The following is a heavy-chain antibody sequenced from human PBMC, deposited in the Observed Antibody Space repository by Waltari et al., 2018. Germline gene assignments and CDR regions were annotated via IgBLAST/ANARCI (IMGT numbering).Heavy chain of an antibody. Sequence: EVQLVESGGGLVQLGGSLRLSGTATGITLGSHAMNWVRQAPGKGLEWVSTISGSGGGTYFADSVKGRFTISRDNSKNVLSLQMSSLRAEDTALYYCARDRQGYDGIIDNWGQGTLVTVSS. V-gene: IGHV3-23*04. J-gene: IGHJ4*02. D-gene: IGHD5-12*01. CDR2: ISGSGGGT. CDR3: ARDRQGYDGIIDN. CDR1: GITLGSHA.